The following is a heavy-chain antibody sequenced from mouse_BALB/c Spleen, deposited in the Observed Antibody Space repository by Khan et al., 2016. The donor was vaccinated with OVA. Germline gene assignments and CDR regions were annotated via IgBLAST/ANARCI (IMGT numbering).Heavy chain of an antibody. CDR1: GYSITSGYA. CDR2: ISYSGVT. D-gene: IGHD1-1*01. Sequence: EVQLQESGPGLVKPSQSLSLTCTVTGYSITSGYAWNWIRQFPGNKLEWMGYISYSGVTSYTQSLKSRISITRDTSNNKVFLQLNFVTTEDTAASCCARWDCYEYYFYYGGQGTTLTVSS. V-gene: IGHV3-2*02. J-gene: IGHJ2*01. CDR3: ARWDCYEYYFYY.